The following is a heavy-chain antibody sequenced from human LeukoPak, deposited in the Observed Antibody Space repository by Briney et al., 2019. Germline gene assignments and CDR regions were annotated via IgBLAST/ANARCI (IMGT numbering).Heavy chain of an antibody. CDR3: AKDDGYRYDNGGWFDY. J-gene: IGHJ4*02. CDR1: GFTFSSCA. D-gene: IGHD5-12*01. V-gene: IGHV3-23*01. Sequence: PGGSLRLSCAASGFTFSSCAMSWVRQAPGKGLEWVSTIIDSGNSIYYADSAEGRFTISRDNSKNTLYLQINSLRADDTAVYDCAKDDGYRYDNGGWFDYWGQGALVTVSS. CDR2: IIDSGNSI.